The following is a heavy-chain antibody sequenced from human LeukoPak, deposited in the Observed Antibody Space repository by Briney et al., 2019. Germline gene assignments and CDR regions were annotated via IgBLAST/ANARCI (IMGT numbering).Heavy chain of an antibody. D-gene: IGHD5-18*01. CDR3: ARGRGGGYSYGHY. V-gene: IGHV3-20*04. J-gene: IGHJ4*02. CDR1: GFTFSNYG. CDR2: INWNGGST. Sequence: GGSLRLSCAASGFTFSNYGMSWVRQAPGKGLEWVSGINWNGGSTGYADSVKGRFTISRDNAKNSLYLQMNSLRAEDTALYYCARGRGGGYSYGHYWGQGTLVTVSS.